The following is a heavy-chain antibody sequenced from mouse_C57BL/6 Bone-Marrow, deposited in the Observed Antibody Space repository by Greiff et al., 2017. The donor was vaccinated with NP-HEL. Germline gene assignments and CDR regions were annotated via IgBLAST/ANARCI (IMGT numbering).Heavy chain of an antibody. CDR2: ISSGGSYT. CDR1: GFTFSSYG. Sequence: EVQVVESGGDLVKPGGSLKLSCAASGFTFSSYGMSWVRQTPDKRLEWVATISSGGSYTYYPDSVKGRFTISRDNAKNTLYLQMSSLKSEDTAMYYCARHYSKGFAYWGQGTLVTVSA. J-gene: IGHJ3*01. V-gene: IGHV5-6*01. D-gene: IGHD1-1*01. CDR3: ARHYSKGFAY.